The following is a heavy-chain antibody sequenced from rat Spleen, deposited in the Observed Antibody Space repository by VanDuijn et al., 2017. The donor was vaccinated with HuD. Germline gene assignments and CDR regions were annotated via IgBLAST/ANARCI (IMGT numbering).Heavy chain of an antibody. V-gene: IGHV3-3*01. Sequence: EVQLQESGPGLVKPSQSLSLTCSVTGYSITSNYWGWIRKFPGNKLEWMGYINSAGSTHYNPPLKSLISITRDTSKNQFFLQVSSVTTEDTATYYCARSDGTHYYLPFPYWGQGVMVTVSS. D-gene: IGHD1-12*02. CDR3: ARSDGTHYYLPFPY. J-gene: IGHJ2*01. CDR2: INSAGST. CDR1: GYSITSNY.